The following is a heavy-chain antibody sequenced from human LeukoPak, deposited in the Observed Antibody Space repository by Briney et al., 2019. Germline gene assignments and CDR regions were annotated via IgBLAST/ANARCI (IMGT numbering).Heavy chain of an antibody. CDR2: IYYSGST. Sequence: PSETLSLTCTVSGGSISSSSYYWGWIRQPPGKGLEWIGSIYYSGSTYYNPSLKSRVTISVDTSKNQFSLKLSSVTAADTAVYYCARVSGWYAKMDWFDPWGQGTLVTVSS. D-gene: IGHD6-19*01. CDR1: GGSISSSSYY. J-gene: IGHJ5*02. V-gene: IGHV4-39*07. CDR3: ARVSGWYAKMDWFDP.